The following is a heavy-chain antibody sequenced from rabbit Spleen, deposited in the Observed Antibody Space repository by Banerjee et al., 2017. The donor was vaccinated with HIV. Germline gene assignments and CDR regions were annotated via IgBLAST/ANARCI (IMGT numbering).Heavy chain of an antibody. CDR2: IDPVFGIA. CDR3: ARDFNSGWDL. D-gene: IGHD4-1*01. CDR1: GFDFSSYY. J-gene: IGHJ4*01. V-gene: IGHV1S7*01. Sequence: QLEESGGGLVKPEGSLTLTCKGSGFDFSSYYMSWVRQAPGKGLEWIGSIDPVFGIANYASWVNGRFTISRDNAQNTVDLQINSLTAADTATYFCARDFNSGWDLWGPGTLVTVS.